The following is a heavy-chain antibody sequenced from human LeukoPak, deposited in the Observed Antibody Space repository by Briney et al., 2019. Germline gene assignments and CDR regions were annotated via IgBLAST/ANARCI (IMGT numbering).Heavy chain of an antibody. J-gene: IGHJ4*02. V-gene: IGHV3-48*02. CDR2: ISGSGSVS. CDR3: ARLYSSSSGLRASDY. D-gene: IGHD6-6*01. CDR1: GFTFSSYS. Sequence: GGSLRLSCAASGFTFSSYSMNWVRQAPGKGLEWISYISGSGSVSYYEGSVKGRFTISRDNAKNSLYLQMNSLRDEDTALYYCARLYSSSSGLRASDYWGQGTLVTVSS.